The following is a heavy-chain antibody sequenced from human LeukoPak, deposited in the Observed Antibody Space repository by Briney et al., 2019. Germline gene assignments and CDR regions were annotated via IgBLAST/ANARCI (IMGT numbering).Heavy chain of an antibody. D-gene: IGHD1-1*01. CDR3: ARDLTTSWGNWFDP. Sequence: PSETLSLTCTVSGGSISSYYWSWIRQPPGKGLEWIGYIYYSGSTNYNPSLKSRVTISVDTSKNQFSLKLSSVTAADTAVYYCARDLTTSWGNWFDPWGQGTLVTVSS. CDR1: GGSISSYY. J-gene: IGHJ5*02. V-gene: IGHV4-59*01. CDR2: IYYSGST.